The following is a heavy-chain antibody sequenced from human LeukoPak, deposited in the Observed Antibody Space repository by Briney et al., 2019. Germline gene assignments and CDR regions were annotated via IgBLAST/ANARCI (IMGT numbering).Heavy chain of an antibody. D-gene: IGHD3-16*02. CDR3: ARSNTYRYVRTMDV. J-gene: IGHJ6*02. V-gene: IGHV3-11*01. Sequence: GGSLRLSCVASGFIFSDYYMNWIRQAPGKGLEWVSYITTSGSTIYYIDSVKGRFTISRDNPKNSLYLHMNSLRADDTAVYYCARSNTYRYVRTMDVWGQGTTVTVSS. CDR1: GFIFSDYY. CDR2: ITTSGSTI.